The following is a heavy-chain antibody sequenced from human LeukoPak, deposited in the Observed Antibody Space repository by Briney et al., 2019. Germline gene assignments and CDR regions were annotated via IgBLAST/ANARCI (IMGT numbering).Heavy chain of an antibody. D-gene: IGHD3-10*01. Sequence: GGSLRLSCAASGFTFSNNAMSWVRQAPGKGLECVSAITGTIATGDPPYYADSVKGRFTISRDNSKNTLYLQMNSLRAEDTAVYYCAKDSVWFGELLSEDYWGQGTLVTVSS. V-gene: IGHV3-23*01. CDR2: ITGTIATGDPP. CDR1: GFTFSNNA. CDR3: AKDSVWFGELLSEDY. J-gene: IGHJ4*02.